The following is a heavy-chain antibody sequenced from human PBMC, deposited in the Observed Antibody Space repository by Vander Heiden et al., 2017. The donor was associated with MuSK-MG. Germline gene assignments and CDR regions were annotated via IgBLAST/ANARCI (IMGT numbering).Heavy chain of an antibody. Sequence: EVQLVESGGGLVKPGGSLRLSCAASGLTFSSYSMNWVRQAPGKGLEGVSSISSSSSYIYYADSVKGRFTISRDNAKNSLYLQMNSLRAEDTAVYYCARDQMYSSGWYAQDNFDYWGQGTLVTVSS. CDR2: ISSSSSYI. J-gene: IGHJ4*02. V-gene: IGHV3-21*01. CDR1: GLTFSSYS. D-gene: IGHD6-19*01. CDR3: ARDQMYSSGWYAQDNFDY.